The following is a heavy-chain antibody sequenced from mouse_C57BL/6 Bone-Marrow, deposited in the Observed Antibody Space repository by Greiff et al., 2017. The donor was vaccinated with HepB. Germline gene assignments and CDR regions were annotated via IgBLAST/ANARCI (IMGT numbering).Heavy chain of an antibody. V-gene: IGHV1-74*01. CDR2: IHPSDSDT. CDR3: AIVRGIYEPMDY. CDR1: GYTFTSYW. D-gene: IGHD1-3*01. Sequence: QVQLKQPGAELVKPGASVKVSCKASGYTFTSYWMHWVKQRPGQGLEWIGRIHPSDSDTNYNQKFKGKATLTVDKSSSTAYMQLSSLTSEDSAVYYCAIVRGIYEPMDYWGQGTSVTVSS. J-gene: IGHJ4*01.